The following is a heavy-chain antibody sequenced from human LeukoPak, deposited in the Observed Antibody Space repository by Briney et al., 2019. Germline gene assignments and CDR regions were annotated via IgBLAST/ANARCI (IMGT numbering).Heavy chain of an antibody. CDR2: MNPNSGNT. CDR3: AIRYGSGEKYYYYYYMDV. Sequence: GASEKVSCKASGYTFTSYDINWVRQATGQGLEWMGWMNPNSGNTGYAQKFQGRVTMTRNTSISTAYMELSSLRSEDTAVYYCAIRYGSGEKYYYYYYMDVWGKGTTVTVSS. V-gene: IGHV1-8*01. CDR1: GYTFTSYD. D-gene: IGHD3-10*01. J-gene: IGHJ6*03.